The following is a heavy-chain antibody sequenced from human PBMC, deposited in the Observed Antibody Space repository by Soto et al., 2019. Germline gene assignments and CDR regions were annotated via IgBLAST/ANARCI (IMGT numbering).Heavy chain of an antibody. V-gene: IGHV3-23*01. CDR2: IAVSGST. Sequence: EVQLLESGGGLVQPGGSLRLSCAASGFTFRSFAVAWVRQAPGKGLEWVSTIAVSGSTYYADSVKGRFTISRDNSNNKLYLQMNSLRAEDTVVYYCAKEPEAPGRGLDYWGQGTLVTVSS. J-gene: IGHJ4*02. CDR3: AKEPEAPGRGLDY. CDR1: GFTFRSFA.